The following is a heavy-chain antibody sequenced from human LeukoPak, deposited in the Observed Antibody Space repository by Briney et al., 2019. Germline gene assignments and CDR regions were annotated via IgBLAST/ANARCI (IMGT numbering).Heavy chain of an antibody. CDR2: TSSDLNVK. J-gene: IGHJ4*02. V-gene: IGHV3-30-3*01. CDR3: AREGYYGSGSPPSLYFDY. CDR1: GFTFRNYV. Sequence: GGSLRLSCAASGFTFRNYVIHWVRQAPGKGLEWVAVTSSDLNVKLYADSVKGRFTISRDNSRSTLYLQMNSLRSEDTAIYYCAREGYYGSGSPPSLYFDYWGQGTLVTVSS. D-gene: IGHD3-10*01.